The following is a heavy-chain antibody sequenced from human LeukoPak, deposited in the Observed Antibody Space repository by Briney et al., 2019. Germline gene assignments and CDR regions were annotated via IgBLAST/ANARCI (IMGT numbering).Heavy chain of an antibody. D-gene: IGHD4-23*01. CDR2: INPSGGST. CDR3: AREMTTVVTHWFDP. V-gene: IGHV1-46*01. Sequence: ASVKVSCTASGYTFTSYYMHWVRQAPGQGLEWMGVINPSGGSTSYAQKFQGRVTMTRDTSTSTVYMELSSLRSEDTAVYYCAREMTTVVTHWFDPWGQGTLVTVSP. CDR1: GYTFTSYY. J-gene: IGHJ5*02.